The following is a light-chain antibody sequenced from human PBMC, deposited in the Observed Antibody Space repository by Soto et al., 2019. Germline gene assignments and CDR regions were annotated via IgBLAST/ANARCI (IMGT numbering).Light chain of an antibody. CDR3: QENYSRT. CDR1: QSIISY. CDR2: AAS. V-gene: IGKV1-39*01. J-gene: IGKJ4*01. Sequence: DIQMTQSPSSLSASVGDRVTIACRASQSIISYLNWYQHEPGKAPKLLIYAASSLRSGVPSRFSGSGSGTDFNLTISSLQPEDFATYYCQENYSRTFGGGTKVEIK.